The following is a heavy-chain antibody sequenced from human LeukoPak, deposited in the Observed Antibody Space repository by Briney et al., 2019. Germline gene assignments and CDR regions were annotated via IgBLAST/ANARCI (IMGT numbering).Heavy chain of an antibody. V-gene: IGHV5-51*01. Sequence: GESLKISCRGSGYSFTTNWIGWVRQMPGKGLEWVGIIYPADSDARYSPSFRGHVTISADKSISTACLQWSSLKASDTALYFCATRRDAYPIDYWGQGTLITVSS. CDR2: IYPADSDA. D-gene: IGHD5-24*01. CDR1: GYSFTTNW. J-gene: IGHJ4*02. CDR3: ATRRDAYPIDY.